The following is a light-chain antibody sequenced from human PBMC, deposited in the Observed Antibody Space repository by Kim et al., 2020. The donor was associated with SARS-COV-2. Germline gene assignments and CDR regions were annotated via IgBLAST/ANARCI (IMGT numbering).Light chain of an antibody. Sequence: SSTISCTGTSSDVCGYNYVSWYQQHPGKAPKLMIYDVSKRPSGVSNRFSGSKSGNTASLTISGLQAEDEADYYCSSYTSSSTYWVFGGGTQLTVL. V-gene: IGLV2-14*04. J-gene: IGLJ3*02. CDR2: DVS. CDR3: SSYTSSSTYWV. CDR1: SSDVCGYNY.